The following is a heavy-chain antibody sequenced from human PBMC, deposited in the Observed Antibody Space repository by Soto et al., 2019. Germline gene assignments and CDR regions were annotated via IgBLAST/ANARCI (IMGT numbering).Heavy chain of an antibody. CDR3: ARSPPYYYDSSGYHSVAFDY. Sequence: SGTTLVNPTHTLTLTCTFSGFSLSTSGMRVSWIRQPPGKALEWLARIDWDDDKFYSTSLKTRLTISKDTSKNQVVLTMTNMDPVDTATYYCARSPPYYYDSSGYHSVAFDYWGQGTLVTVSS. CDR1: GFSLSTSGMR. CDR2: IDWDDDK. J-gene: IGHJ4*02. V-gene: IGHV2-70*04. D-gene: IGHD3-22*01.